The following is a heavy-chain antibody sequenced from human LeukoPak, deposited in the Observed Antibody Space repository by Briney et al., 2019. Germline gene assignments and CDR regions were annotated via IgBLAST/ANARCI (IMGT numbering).Heavy chain of an antibody. CDR3: ARVRDSSGYYLEGMDV. CDR2: IYTSGSA. D-gene: IGHD3-22*01. Sequence: SETLSLTCTVSGGSIRSYYWSWIRQPAGKGLEWIGRIYTSGSANYNPSLKSRVTMSVDTSKNQFSLKVSSVTAADTAVYYCARVRDSSGYYLEGMDVWGQGTTVTVSS. CDR1: GGSIRSYY. V-gene: IGHV4-4*07. J-gene: IGHJ6*02.